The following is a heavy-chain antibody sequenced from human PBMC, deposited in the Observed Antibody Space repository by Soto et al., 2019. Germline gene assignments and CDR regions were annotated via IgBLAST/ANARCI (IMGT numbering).Heavy chain of an antibody. Sequence: PSHTLSLTCVISGDSVSTNSATLNWIRQSPSRGLEWLGRTYLMSKWYNEYAVSVKSRIAIRPDTSKNLFSLQLSSVTPEDTAVYFCARAAVAFDAFDLWGQGTVVTVSS. CDR1: GDSVSTNSAT. V-gene: IGHV6-1*01. J-gene: IGHJ3*01. CDR3: ARAAVAFDAFDL. D-gene: IGHD2-15*01. CDR2: TYLMSKWYN.